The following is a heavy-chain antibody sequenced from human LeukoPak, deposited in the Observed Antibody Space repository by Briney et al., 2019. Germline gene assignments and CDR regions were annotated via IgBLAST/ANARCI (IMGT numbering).Heavy chain of an antibody. D-gene: IGHD5-24*01. CDR2: IIPIFGTA. Sequence: ASVKVSCKASGGTFSSYAISWVRQAPVQGLEWMGRIIPIFGTANYAQKFQGRVTITTDESTSTAYMELSSLRSEDTAVYYCARDVKTEMDLEYWGQGTLVTVSS. CDR3: ARDVKTEMDLEY. V-gene: IGHV1-69*05. CDR1: GGTFSSYA. J-gene: IGHJ4*02.